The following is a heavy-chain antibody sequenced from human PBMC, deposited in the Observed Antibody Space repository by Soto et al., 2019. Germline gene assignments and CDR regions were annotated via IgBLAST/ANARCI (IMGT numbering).Heavy chain of an antibody. CDR2: IKEDGSEK. J-gene: IGHJ5*02. D-gene: IGHD3-10*01. Sequence: GGSLRLSCATSGFTFSSCWMNWFRQAPGKGLEWVANIKEDGSEKYYGDSVRGRFTISRDNVKNSLFLEMNSLRAEDTAFYYCVKVGPRTGSTAWHLCYRWGQGTLVT. CDR1: GFTFSSCW. CDR3: VKVGPRTGSTAWHLCYR. V-gene: IGHV3-7*03.